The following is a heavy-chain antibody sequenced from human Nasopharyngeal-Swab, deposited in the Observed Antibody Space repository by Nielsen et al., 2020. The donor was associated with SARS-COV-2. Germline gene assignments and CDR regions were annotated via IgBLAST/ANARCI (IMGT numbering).Heavy chain of an antibody. CDR3: AKRQLLPTGAFDI. J-gene: IGHJ3*02. V-gene: IGHV3-23*01. D-gene: IGHD2-2*01. Sequence: GESLKISCAASGFTFSSYAMSWVRQAPGKGLEWVSAINGSGGSTYYADSVKGRFTISRDNSKNTLYLQMNSLRAEDTAVYYCAKRQLLPTGAFDIWGQGTMVTVSS. CDR2: INGSGGST. CDR1: GFTFSSYA.